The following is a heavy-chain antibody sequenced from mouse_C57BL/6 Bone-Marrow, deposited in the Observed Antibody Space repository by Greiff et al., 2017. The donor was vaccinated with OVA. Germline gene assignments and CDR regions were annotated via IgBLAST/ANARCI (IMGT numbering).Heavy chain of an antibody. CDR1: GYTFTSYG. CDR2: IYPRSGNT. V-gene: IGHV1-81*01. CDR3: ARRGLRPYYYAMDY. D-gene: IGHD3-2*02. Sequence: VQLQQSGAELARPGASVKLSCKASGYTFTSYGISWVKQRTGQGLEWIGEIYPRSGNTYYNEKFKGKATLTADKSSSTAYMELRSLTSEDSAVYFCARRGLRPYYYAMDYWGQGTSVTVSS. J-gene: IGHJ4*01.